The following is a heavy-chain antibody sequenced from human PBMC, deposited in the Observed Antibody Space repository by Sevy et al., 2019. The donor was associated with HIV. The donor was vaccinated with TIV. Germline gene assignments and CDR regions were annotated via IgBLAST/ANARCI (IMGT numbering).Heavy chain of an antibody. V-gene: IGHV3-30*18. Sequence: GGSLRLSCAASGFTFSSYGMHWVRQAPGKGLEWVAVISYDGSNKYYADSVKDRFTISRDNSKNTLYLQMNSLRAEDTAVYYCAKELAPEGYYGMDVWGQGTTVTVSS. CDR1: GFTFSSYG. CDR2: ISYDGSNK. J-gene: IGHJ6*02. CDR3: AKELAPEGYYGMDV.